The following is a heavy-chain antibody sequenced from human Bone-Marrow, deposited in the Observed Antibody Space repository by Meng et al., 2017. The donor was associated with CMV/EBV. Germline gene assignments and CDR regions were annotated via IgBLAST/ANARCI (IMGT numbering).Heavy chain of an antibody. J-gene: IGHJ4*02. D-gene: IGHD4-11*01. CDR2: IRYDGSNK. CDR3: AKSSSGNYPPFDY. Sequence: GESLKISCAASGFTFSSYGMHWVRQAPGKGLEWVAFIRYDGSNKYYADSVKGRFTISRDNSKNTLYLQMNSLRAEDTAVYYCAKSSSGNYPPFDYWGQGTLVTVSS. V-gene: IGHV3-30*02. CDR1: GFTFSSYG.